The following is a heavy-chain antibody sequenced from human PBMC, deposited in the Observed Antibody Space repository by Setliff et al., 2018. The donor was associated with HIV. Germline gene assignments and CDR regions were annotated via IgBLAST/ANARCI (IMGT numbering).Heavy chain of an antibody. Sequence: KPSETLSLTCTVSGGSISSGAYYWTWIRQPAGKGLDWIGHMYTTGSTQYNPSLKSRVTISVDTSKNQFSLKLSSVTAADTAVYYCARGGPQTYGDYERYYFDYWGQGTLVTVSS. CDR1: GGSISSGAYY. D-gene: IGHD4-17*01. J-gene: IGHJ4*02. CDR2: MYTTGST. V-gene: IGHV4-61*09. CDR3: ARGGPQTYGDYERYYFDY.